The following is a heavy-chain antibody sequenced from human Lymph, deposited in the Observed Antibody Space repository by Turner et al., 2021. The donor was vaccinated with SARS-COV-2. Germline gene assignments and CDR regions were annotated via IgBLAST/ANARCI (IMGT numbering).Heavy chain of an antibody. CDR2: IYYSGST. Sequence: QLQLQESCPGLVKPSETLSLTCTVSGGSIRSSSYYWGWIRQPPGKGLEWIGSIYYSGSTYYNPPLKSRVTISVDTSKNQFSLKLSSVTAADTAVYYCASNYDILTGYYTRNWFDPWGQGTLVTVSS. CDR1: GGSIRSSSYY. V-gene: IGHV4-39*01. D-gene: IGHD3-9*01. J-gene: IGHJ5*02. CDR3: ASNYDILTGYYTRNWFDP.